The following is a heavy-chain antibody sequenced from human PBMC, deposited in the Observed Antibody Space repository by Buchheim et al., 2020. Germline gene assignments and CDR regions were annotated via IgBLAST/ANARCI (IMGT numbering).Heavy chain of an antibody. Sequence: QVQLKQWGAGLLKPSETLSLTCAVYGGSFSAYYWSWIRQPPGKGLEWIGEINHSSGSTNYNPSLKSRVTISVDTSKNPFSLKLSSVTAADTAVYYCARDDDGSMDHWGQGTL. CDR1: GGSFSAYY. J-gene: IGHJ4*02. V-gene: IGHV4-34*01. CDR3: ARDDDGSMDH. CDR2: INHSSGST. D-gene: IGHD5-24*01.